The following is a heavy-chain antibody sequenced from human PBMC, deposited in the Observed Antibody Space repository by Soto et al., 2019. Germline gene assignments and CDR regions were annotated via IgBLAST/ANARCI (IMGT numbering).Heavy chain of an antibody. CDR1: GDTLKTFD. J-gene: IGHJ6*02. V-gene: IGHV1-18*04. CDR2: ITTHNGDT. Sequence: QVQLVQSGAEVKRPGASVKVSCKASGDTLKTFDVSWVRQAPGQGPEWMAWITTHNGDTNFAQKFRGRVSLTADTSEATALMELRNLRSDDTGVYFGARFNFTWAGENYYYDRDVWGQGTTVTVS. D-gene: IGHD1-20*01. CDR3: ARFNFTWAGENYYYDRDV.